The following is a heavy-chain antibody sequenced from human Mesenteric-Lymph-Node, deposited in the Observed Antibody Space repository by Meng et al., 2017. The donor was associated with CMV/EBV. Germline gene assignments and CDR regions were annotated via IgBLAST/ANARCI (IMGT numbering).Heavy chain of an antibody. D-gene: IGHD2-15*01. J-gene: IGHJ4*02. CDR1: GFTFSLYW. CDR3: ARIRFDGNFDY. Sequence: GGSLRLSCAASGFTFSLYWMSWVRQAPGKGLEWVANIKQDGSEKYYVDSVEGRFTITRDDANNSLYLQMNSLRVEDTAVYYCARIRFDGNFDYWGQGTLVTVSS. CDR2: IKQDGSEK. V-gene: IGHV3-7*01.